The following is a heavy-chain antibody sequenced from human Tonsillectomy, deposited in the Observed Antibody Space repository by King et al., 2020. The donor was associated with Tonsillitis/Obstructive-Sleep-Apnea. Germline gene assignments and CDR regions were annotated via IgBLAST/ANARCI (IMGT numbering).Heavy chain of an antibody. D-gene: IGHD5-12*01. CDR2: ITWDGGET. V-gene: IGHV3-43*01. CDR1: GFTFDDYV. J-gene: IGHJ3*02. Sequence: VQLVESGGVVVQPGGSLRLSCAASGFTFDDYVMHWVRQAPGKGLEWVSLITWDGGETYYAESVKGRFTISRDNSRNSLYLKMNSLRTEDTVLYYCAQDPDGVWGGYEADGFYIWGPGTMVSVSS. CDR3: AQDPDGVWGGYEADGFYI.